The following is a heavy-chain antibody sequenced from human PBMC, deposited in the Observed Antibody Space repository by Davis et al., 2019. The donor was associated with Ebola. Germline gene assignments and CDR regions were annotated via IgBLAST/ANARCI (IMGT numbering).Heavy chain of an antibody. CDR1: GGSISSYY. Sequence: MPSETLSLTCAVYGGSISSYYWSWIRQPPGKGLEWIGYIYYSGSTNYNPSLKSRVTISVDTSKNQFSLKLSSVTAADTAVYYCARQPGVVTEDQTYYYYYGMDVWGQGTTVTVSS. CDR3: ARQPGVVTEDQTYYYYYGMDV. J-gene: IGHJ6*02. V-gene: IGHV4-59*08. D-gene: IGHD3-3*01. CDR2: IYYSGST.